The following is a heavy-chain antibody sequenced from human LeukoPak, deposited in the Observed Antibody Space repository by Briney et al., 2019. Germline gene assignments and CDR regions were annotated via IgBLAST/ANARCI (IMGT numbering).Heavy chain of an antibody. J-gene: IGHJ5*02. V-gene: IGHV4-34*01. CDR2: INHSGST. Sequence: SETLSLTCAVYGGSFRGFHWCWIRQPPRKGLEWIGEINHSGSTNNNPSLKSRVTISVAQSKHQISLKLNSMTAAATAVHYCARRGPVVVAATSLGWFDPWGQGTLVTVSP. CDR3: ARRGPVVVAATSLGWFDP. CDR1: GGSFRGFH. D-gene: IGHD2-15*01.